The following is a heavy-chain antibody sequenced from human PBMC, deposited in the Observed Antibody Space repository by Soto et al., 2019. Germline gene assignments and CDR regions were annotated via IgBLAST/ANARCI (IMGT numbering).Heavy chain of an antibody. CDR2: IYSGGST. V-gene: IGHV3-53*01. CDR3: AKQAPYSNSWYEIDH. J-gene: IGHJ4*02. D-gene: IGHD6-13*01. Sequence: GGSLRLSCAASGFSVSSSHMNWVRQAPGKGPEWVSVIYSGGSTYYAVSVKGRFTISRDNSKNTVYLQMNSLRAEDTAVYYCAKQAPYSNSWYEIDHWGQGTLVTVSS. CDR1: GFSVSSSH.